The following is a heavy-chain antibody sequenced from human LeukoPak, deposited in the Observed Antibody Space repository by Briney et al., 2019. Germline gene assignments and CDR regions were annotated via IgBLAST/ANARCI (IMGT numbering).Heavy chain of an antibody. CDR1: GYTCTGYY. CDR2: INPNSGGT. CDR3: ATSRDGYNTNFDF. D-gene: IGHD5-24*01. Sequence: ASVKVSRKASGYTCTGYYVHWVRQAPGQGLEWMGWINPNSGGTNYAQNFQGRVTMTTDTSISTAYMDLSRLRSDDTAVYYCATSRDGYNTNFDFWGQGTLVTVSS. J-gene: IGHJ4*02. V-gene: IGHV1-2*02.